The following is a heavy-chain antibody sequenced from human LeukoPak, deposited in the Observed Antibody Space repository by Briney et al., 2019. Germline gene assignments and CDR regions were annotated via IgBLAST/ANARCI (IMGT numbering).Heavy chain of an antibody. J-gene: IGHJ6*02. D-gene: IGHD6-13*01. CDR1: GYSLTSFD. Sequence: ASVKVSCKASGYSLTSFDINWVRQGSGQGLEWMGWMNPKRGNTGYAPTFQGRVTITRDTSIDTAFMGLSSLRPDDTAVYYCARGGSSSSYYNNYGMDVWGQGTTITVSS. V-gene: IGHV1-8*01. CDR3: ARGGSSSSYYNNYGMDV. CDR2: MNPKRGNT.